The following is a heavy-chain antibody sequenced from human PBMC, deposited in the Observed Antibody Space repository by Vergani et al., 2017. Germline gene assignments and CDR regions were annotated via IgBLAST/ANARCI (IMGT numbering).Heavy chain of an antibody. V-gene: IGHV4-31*03. CDR1: GAYVGSGGYY. J-gene: IGHJ6*03. CDR3: ARQKDDYMDV. CDR2: IYYSGTS. Sequence: QVQLQESGPGLVKASQTLSLTCSVSGAYVGSGGYYWRWVRQRPGMGLDWIGSIYYSGTSYYNPSLESRLTISLDTSENHLSLKLDSVTAADTTVYYCARQKDDYMDVWGKGAMVTVS.